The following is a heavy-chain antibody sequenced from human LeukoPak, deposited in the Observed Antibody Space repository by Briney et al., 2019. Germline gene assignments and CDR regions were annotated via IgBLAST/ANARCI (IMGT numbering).Heavy chain of an antibody. J-gene: IGHJ6*02. D-gene: IGHD3-22*01. CDR1: GYTFTSYA. CDR3: ARAPYYDSSGYYFHYYYGMDV. Sequence: ASVKVSCKASGYTFTSYAMHWVRQAPGQRLEWMGWINASNGNTKYSQEFQGRVTITRDTSASTAYMELSSLRSEDTAVYYCARAPYYDSSGYYFHYYYGMDVWGQGTTVTVSS. V-gene: IGHV1-3*01. CDR2: INASNGNT.